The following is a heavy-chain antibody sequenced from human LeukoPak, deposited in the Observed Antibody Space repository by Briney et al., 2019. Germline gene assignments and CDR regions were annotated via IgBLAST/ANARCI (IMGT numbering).Heavy chain of an antibody. CDR2: IASKTDGGTT. V-gene: IGHV3-15*04. Sequence: PGGSLRLSCAASGLTFTNAWMNWVRQAPGKGLEWVGRIASKTDGGTTDYAAPVKGRFTISRDDSKNTLFLQMNSLKTEDTVVYYCTTGIRGDCGQGTLVTVSS. J-gene: IGHJ4*02. CDR1: GLTFTNAW. CDR3: TTGIRGD.